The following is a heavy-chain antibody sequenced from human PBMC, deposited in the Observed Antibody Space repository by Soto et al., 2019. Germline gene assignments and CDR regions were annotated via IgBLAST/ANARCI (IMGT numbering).Heavy chain of an antibody. Sequence: QITLKESGPTLVKPTQTLTMTCTFSGVSLSTSGVGVGWIRQPPGKALEWLALIYWDDDKRYSPSLKSRLTITKDPSKNQVVLTMTNMDPVDTATYYCAHRRYGGNLGAFDIWGQGTMVTVSS. CDR1: GVSLSTSGVG. D-gene: IGHD4-17*01. CDR3: AHRRYGGNLGAFDI. CDR2: IYWDDDK. V-gene: IGHV2-5*02. J-gene: IGHJ3*02.